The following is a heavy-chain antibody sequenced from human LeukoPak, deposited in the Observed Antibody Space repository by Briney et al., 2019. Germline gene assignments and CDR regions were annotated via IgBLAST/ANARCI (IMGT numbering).Heavy chain of an antibody. D-gene: IGHD3-10*01. CDR1: GGSISSSSYY. CDR2: IYYSGST. V-gene: IGHV4-39*07. Sequence: PSETLSLTCTVSGGSISSSSYYWGWIRQPPGKGLEWIGSIYYSGSTYYNPSLKSRVTISVDTSKNQFSLKLSSVTAADTAVYYCARGNYYGSGSYYTRGKIGTVWMDVWGKGTTVTVSS. J-gene: IGHJ6*04. CDR3: ARGNYYGSGSYYTRGKIGTVWMDV.